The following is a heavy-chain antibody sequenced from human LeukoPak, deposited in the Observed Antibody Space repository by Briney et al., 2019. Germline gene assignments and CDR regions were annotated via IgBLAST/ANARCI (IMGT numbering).Heavy chain of an antibody. CDR2: ISSSSAYI. CDR3: ARENFYDSSGYDAFDI. CDR1: GFTFIAYS. V-gene: IGHV3-21*01. Sequence: GGSLRLSCAATGFTFIAYSMNWVRQSPGKGLEWVSSISSSSAYIYYADSLEGRFTVSRDNAKNSLYLQMNSLRAEDTAVYYCARENFYDSSGYDAFDIWGQGTMVTVSS. D-gene: IGHD3-22*01. J-gene: IGHJ3*02.